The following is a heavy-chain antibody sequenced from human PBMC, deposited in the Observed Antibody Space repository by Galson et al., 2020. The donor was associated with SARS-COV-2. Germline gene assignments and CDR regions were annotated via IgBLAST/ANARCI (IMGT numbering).Heavy chain of an antibody. D-gene: IGHD3-16*01. V-gene: IGHV3-48*01. CDR3: ATDGVGVLPGDVFDS. Sequence: ESPKISCAASGFSFSTHSMNLVRQAPGKGLEWLSYINRDSKGLYYADSVKGRFTISRDNAKNSLYLQMNSLTVEDTAVFYCATDGVGVLPGDVFDSWGQGTMVIVSS. CDR1: GFSFSTHS. J-gene: IGHJ3*02. CDR2: INRDSKGL.